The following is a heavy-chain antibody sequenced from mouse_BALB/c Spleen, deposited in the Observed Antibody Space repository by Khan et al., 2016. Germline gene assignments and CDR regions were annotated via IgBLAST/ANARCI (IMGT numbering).Heavy chain of an antibody. D-gene: IGHD1-1*02. CDR1: GYSITSNYA. V-gene: IGHV3-2*02. J-gene: IGHJ4*01. CDR2: ITYSGST. Sequence: EVQLQESGPGLVKPSQSLSLTCTVTGYSITSNYAWNWIRQFPGNKLEWLAYITYSGSTGYNPSLISRISITRDTSRNQFFLQLTSVTTEDTATYYCARDGLYGFYAIDYWGQRTSVTVSS. CDR3: ARDGLYGFYAIDY.